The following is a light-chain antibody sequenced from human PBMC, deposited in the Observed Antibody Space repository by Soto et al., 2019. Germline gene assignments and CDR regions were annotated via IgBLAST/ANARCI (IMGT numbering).Light chain of an antibody. Sequence: EILMTQSPATLSVSPGERATLSCRASQSVSSNLAWYQQKPGQAPRLLIYGPSTRATGIPARFSGSGSGTEFTLTISRLQPEDFAVYFCQQYNNWPRTFGQGTKVDIK. CDR2: GPS. CDR3: QQYNNWPRT. J-gene: IGKJ1*01. V-gene: IGKV3-15*01. CDR1: QSVSSN.